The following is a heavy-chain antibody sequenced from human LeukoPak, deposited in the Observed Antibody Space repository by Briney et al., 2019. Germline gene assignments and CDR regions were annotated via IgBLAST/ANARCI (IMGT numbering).Heavy chain of an antibody. CDR2: INTNTGNP. CDR3: ARGDRETHGYQTR. J-gene: IGHJ4*02. CDR1: GYIFTSYV. V-gene: IGHV7-4-1*02. Sequence: ASVKVSCTASGYIFTSYVLHWVRQAPGQGLEWMGWINTNTGNPTYAQGFTGRFVFSLDTSVSTAYLQISSLKADDTAMYYCARGDRETHGYQTRWGQGTLVTVSS. D-gene: IGHD3-22*01.